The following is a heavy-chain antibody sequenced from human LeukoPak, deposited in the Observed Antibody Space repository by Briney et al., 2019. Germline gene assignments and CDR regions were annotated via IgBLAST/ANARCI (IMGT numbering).Heavy chain of an antibody. CDR2: INPNGGGT. CDR1: GYRFTSYY. J-gene: IGHJ5*02. D-gene: IGHD3-3*02. Sequence: GASVNVFRKASGYRFTSYYVNWVRQAPGQGLEWMGIINPNGGGTTYTGKFQGRVTMTRDTSTSTVYMELSSLRPDDTAVYYCARDPISSNWPRENFFDPWGQG. V-gene: IGHV1-46*01. CDR3: ARDPISSNWPRENFFDP.